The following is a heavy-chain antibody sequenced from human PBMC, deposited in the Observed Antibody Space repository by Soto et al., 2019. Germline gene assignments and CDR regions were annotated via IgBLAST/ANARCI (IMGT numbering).Heavy chain of an antibody. J-gene: IGHJ4*02. V-gene: IGHV1-2*02. D-gene: IGHD2-15*01. CDR3: ARLTVPLDIVVLPTAPFDY. CDR2: INPKRGAT. Sequence: VQLVQSGAEVKKPGASVKVSCKASGYTFIGYYIHWVRQAPGQGLEWMGWINPKRGATHSAQKFQGRVTITSDASITTAYLELSRLRSGDTAVYFCARLTVPLDIVVLPTAPFDYWGQGTLVTVSS. CDR1: GYTFIGYY.